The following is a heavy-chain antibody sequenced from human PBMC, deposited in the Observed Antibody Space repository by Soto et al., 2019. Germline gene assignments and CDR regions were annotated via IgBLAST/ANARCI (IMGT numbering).Heavy chain of an antibody. J-gene: IGHJ4*02. Sequence: QVQLVESGGGVVQPGTSLRLSCAASGFTFSGHAMHWVRQAPGKGLEWVALTSYDGKNKYYADSLKGRFTISRDNSNNTLHLQINSLRHEDAAVYYCVRARGYSYSKGVDYWGQGTLVTVSS. CDR1: GFTFSGHA. D-gene: IGHD5-18*01. CDR2: TSYDGKNK. V-gene: IGHV3-30*04. CDR3: VRARGYSYSKGVDY.